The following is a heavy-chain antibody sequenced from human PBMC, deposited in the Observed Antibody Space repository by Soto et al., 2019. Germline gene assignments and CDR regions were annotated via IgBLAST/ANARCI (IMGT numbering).Heavy chain of an antibody. J-gene: IGHJ4*02. CDR1: GFTFTTYA. CDR3: AKVNSIVGDGGHDY. V-gene: IGHV3-23*01. Sequence: EVQLLESGGGLVQPGGSLRLSCAASGFTFTTYAMSWVRQPPGKGLEWVSGISSSGDIPYYADSVKARFTISRDQSKKTVYLQMNSLRAEDTALYYCAKVNSIVGDGGHDYWGQGTLVSVSS. CDR2: ISSSGDIP. D-gene: IGHD1-26*01.